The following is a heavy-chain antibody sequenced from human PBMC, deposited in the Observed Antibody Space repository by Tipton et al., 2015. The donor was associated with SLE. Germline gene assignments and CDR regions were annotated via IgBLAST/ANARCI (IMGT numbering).Heavy chain of an antibody. Sequence: TLSLTCAVSGYSISSRHCWGWIRQPPGKGLEWIGSIYYSGSTYYNPSLKSRVTISVDTSKNQFSLKLTSVTAADTAVYYCARGMVTWRGAIVGVDVWGQGTTVTVSS. CDR1: GYSISSRHC. D-gene: IGHD2-21*02. CDR2: IYYSGST. J-gene: IGHJ6*02. V-gene: IGHV4-38-2*01. CDR3: ARGMVTWRGAIVGVDV.